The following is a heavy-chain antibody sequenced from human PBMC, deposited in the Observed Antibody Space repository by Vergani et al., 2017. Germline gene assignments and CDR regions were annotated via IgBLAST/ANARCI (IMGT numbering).Heavy chain of an antibody. J-gene: IGHJ4*02. CDR1: GGSISSDDYY. Sequence: QVQLQESGPGLVKPSQTLSLTCSVSGGSISSDDYYWSWIRQPPGKGLAWIGYIYYTGSTSYNPSLKSRDNISVDSSKTQFSLMLSSVTAADTAMYYCARAADQRLHNRHIVARFVLDSWGQGILVTVSS. CDR3: ARAADQRLHNRHIVARFVLDS. V-gene: IGHV4-30-4*08. D-gene: IGHD5-12*01. CDR2: IYYTGST.